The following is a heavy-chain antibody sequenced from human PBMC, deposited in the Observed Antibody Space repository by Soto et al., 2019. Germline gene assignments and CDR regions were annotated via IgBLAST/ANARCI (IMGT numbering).Heavy chain of an antibody. CDR3: AATPGGYSYGSY. D-gene: IGHD5-18*01. CDR1: GFTFSSYA. J-gene: IGHJ4*02. V-gene: IGHV3-23*01. Sequence: LSLTCAASGFTFSSYAMSWVRQAPGKGLEWVSAISGSGGSTYYADSVKGRFTISRDNSKNTLYLQMNSLRAEDTAVYYCAATPGGYSYGSYWGQGTLVTVSS. CDR2: ISGSGGST.